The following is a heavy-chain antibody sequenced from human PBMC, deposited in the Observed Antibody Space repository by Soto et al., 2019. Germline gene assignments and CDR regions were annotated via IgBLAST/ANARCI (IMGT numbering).Heavy chain of an antibody. CDR1: GFTFSHYW. CDR2: IKEDGSDR. J-gene: IGHJ4*02. V-gene: IGHV3-7*05. D-gene: IGHD3-10*01. CDR3: ARAGSENEY. Sequence: EVQLVESGGGLVQPGGSLRLSCEASGFTFSHYWMTWVRQAPGKGLEWLANIKEDGSDRNYVDSVKGRFTISRDNAKNPLYLQLNGRRAEDTAVYYCARAGSENEYWGQGTLVTVSS.